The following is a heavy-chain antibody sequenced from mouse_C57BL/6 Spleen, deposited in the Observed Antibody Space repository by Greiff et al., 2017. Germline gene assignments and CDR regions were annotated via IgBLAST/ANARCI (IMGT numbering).Heavy chain of an antibody. D-gene: IGHD1-1*01. CDR3: ARDGDGSSDDPYAMDY. V-gene: IGHV3-6*01. CDR2: ISYDGSN. Sequence: DVKLVESGPGLVKPSQSLSLTCSVTGYSITRGYYWNWIRPFPGNKLEWMGYISYDGSNNYNQSLKNRISITRDTSKNQFCLKLNSVTTEDTATYYCARDGDGSSDDPYAMDYWGQGTSVTVSA. J-gene: IGHJ4*01. CDR1: GYSITRGYY.